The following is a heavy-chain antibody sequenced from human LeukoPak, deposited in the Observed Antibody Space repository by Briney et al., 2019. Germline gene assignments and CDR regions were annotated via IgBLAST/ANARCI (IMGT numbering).Heavy chain of an antibody. CDR2: IIPILGIA. D-gene: IGHD4-17*01. J-gene: IGHJ6*02. CDR1: GGTFSSYT. V-gene: IGHV1-69*04. Sequence: ASVKVSCKASGGTFSSYTISWVRQAPGQGLEWMGRIIPILGIANYAQKFQGRVTITADKSTSTAYMELSSLRSEDTAVYYCARDLGNPGYGDNYYGMDVWGQGTTVTVSS. CDR3: ARDLGNPGYGDNYYGMDV.